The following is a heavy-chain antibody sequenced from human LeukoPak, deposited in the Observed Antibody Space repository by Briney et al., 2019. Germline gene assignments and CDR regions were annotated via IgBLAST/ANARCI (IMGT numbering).Heavy chain of an antibody. CDR3: ARETYYYGSGSYGRTWFDP. Sequence: GGSLRLSCAASGFTFDDYGMSWVRQAPGKGLEGVSGINWNGGSTGYADSVKGRFTISRDNAKNCLYLKMNSLRAEDTALYHCARETYYYGSGSYGRTWFDPWGQGTLVTVSS. CDR1: GFTFDDYG. J-gene: IGHJ5*02. CDR2: INWNGGST. D-gene: IGHD3-10*01. V-gene: IGHV3-20*01.